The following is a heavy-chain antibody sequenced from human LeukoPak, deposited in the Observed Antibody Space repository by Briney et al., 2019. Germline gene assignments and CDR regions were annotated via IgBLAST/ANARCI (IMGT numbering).Heavy chain of an antibody. CDR1: GGSISSYY. J-gene: IGHJ4*02. CDR2: IYYSGGT. D-gene: IGHD6-25*01. V-gene: IGHV4-59*01. Sequence: PSETLSLTCTVSGGSISSYYWSWIRQPPGKGLEWIGYIYYSGGTNYNPSLKSRVTISVDTSKNQFSLKLSSVTAADTAVYYCARGSKAADYWGQGTLVTVSS. CDR3: ARGSKAADY.